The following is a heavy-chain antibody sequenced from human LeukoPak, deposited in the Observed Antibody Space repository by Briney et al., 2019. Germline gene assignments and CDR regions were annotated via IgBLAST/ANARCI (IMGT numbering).Heavy chain of an antibody. CDR3: ASGVIAAAGNPDY. Sequence: SETLSLTCAVYGGSFSGYYWSWIRQPPGKGLEWIGSIYHSGSTYYNPSLKSRVTISVDTSKNQFSLKLSSVTAADTAVYYCASGVIAAAGNPDYWGQGTLVTVSS. V-gene: IGHV4-34*01. CDR1: GGSFSGYY. CDR2: IYHSGST. J-gene: IGHJ4*02. D-gene: IGHD6-13*01.